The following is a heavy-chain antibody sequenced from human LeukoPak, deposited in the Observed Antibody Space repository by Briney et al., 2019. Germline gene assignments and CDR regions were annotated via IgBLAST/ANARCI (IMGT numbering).Heavy chain of an antibody. D-gene: IGHD4-17*01. J-gene: IGHJ4*02. CDR2: ISSSGSTI. V-gene: IGHV3-48*03. Sequence: GGSLRLSCAASGFTFSSYEMNWVRQAPGKGLEWVSYISSSGSTIYYADSVKGRFTISRDNANNSLYLQMNSLRAEDTAVYYCARDTGDYIFDYWGQGTLVTVSS. CDR1: GFTFSSYE. CDR3: ARDTGDYIFDY.